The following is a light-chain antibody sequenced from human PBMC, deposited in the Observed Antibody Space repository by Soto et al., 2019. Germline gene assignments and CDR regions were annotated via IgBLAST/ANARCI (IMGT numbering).Light chain of an antibody. J-gene: IGLJ1*01. Sequence: QSALTQPPSASGSPGQSVAISCTGTSSDVGGYNYVSWYQQHPGKAPKLMIYEVNNRPSGVPDRFSGSKSGNTASLTISGLQAEDEADYYCSSYAGSYTYVFGSGTKLTVL. CDR3: SSYAGSYTYV. CDR2: EVN. CDR1: SSDVGGYNY. V-gene: IGLV2-8*01.